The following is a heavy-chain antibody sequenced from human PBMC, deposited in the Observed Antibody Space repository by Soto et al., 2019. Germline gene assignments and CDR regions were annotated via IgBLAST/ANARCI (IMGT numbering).Heavy chain of an antibody. J-gene: IGHJ4*02. CDR3: ELDLVGVSFPGSDY. CDR1: GFTFSSYA. V-gene: IGHV3-30-3*01. CDR2: ISYDGNNK. Sequence: QVQLVESGGGVVQPGKSLRLSCAASGFTFSSYALHWVRQAPGKGLEWVAVISYDGNNKDDGGSVTGRFTISRDNSKNTLYRQMNSLKAEDTAVYYCELDLVGVSFPGSDYWGQGTLVTVSS. D-gene: IGHD2-21*01.